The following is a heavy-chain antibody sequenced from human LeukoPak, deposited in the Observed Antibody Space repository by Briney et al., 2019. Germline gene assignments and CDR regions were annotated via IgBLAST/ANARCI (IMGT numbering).Heavy chain of an antibody. J-gene: IGHJ1*01. CDR2: IWYDGSNK. V-gene: IGHV3-33*01. CDR3: ARDASDTAMVGYFQH. D-gene: IGHD5-18*01. CDR1: GFTFSNYG. Sequence: TGGSLRLSCAASGFTFSNYGMHWVRQAPGKGLEWVAVIWYDGSNKYYADSAKGRFTISRDNSKIILYLQINSLRAEDTAVYYCARDASDTAMVGYFQHWGQGTLVTVSS.